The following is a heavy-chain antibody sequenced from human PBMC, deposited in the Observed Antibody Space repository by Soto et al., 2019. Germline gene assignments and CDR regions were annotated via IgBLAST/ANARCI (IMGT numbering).Heavy chain of an antibody. J-gene: IGHJ6*03. Sequence: SQTLSLTCAISGDSVSSNSAAWNWIRQSPSRGLEWLGRTYYRSKWYNDYAVSVKSRITINPDTSKNQFSLQLNSVTPEDTAVYYCARALRITIFGVVILNYMDVWGKGTTVTVSS. CDR2: TYYRSKWYN. V-gene: IGHV6-1*01. D-gene: IGHD3-3*01. CDR1: GDSVSSNSAA. CDR3: ARALRITIFGVVILNYMDV.